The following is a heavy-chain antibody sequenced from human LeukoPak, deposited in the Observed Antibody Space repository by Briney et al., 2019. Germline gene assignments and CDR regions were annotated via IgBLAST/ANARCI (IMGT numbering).Heavy chain of an antibody. CDR3: ARLIANWFDP. Sequence: GGSLRLSCAASGFTVSSNYMSWVRQAPGKGLEWVSVIYSGGSTYYADSVKGRFTISRDNSKNTLYLQMNSPRAEDTAVYYCARLIANWFDPWGQGTLVTVSS. CDR1: GFTVSSNY. D-gene: IGHD3-22*01. J-gene: IGHJ5*02. V-gene: IGHV3-53*01. CDR2: IYSGGST.